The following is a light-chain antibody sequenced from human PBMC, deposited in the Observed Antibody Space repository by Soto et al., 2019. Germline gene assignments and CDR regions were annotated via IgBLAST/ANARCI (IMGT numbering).Light chain of an antibody. CDR2: GAS. CDR1: QSLSRSY. CDR3: QQYDSSLLT. J-gene: IGKJ4*01. V-gene: IGKV3-20*01. Sequence: EIVLTQSPGTLSLSPGEGVTLSCRASQSLSRSYLAWYQQKPGQAPRLVIYGASSRATGIPDRFSGSGSGTDFSLTISRLEPEDFAVYYCQQYDSSLLTFGGGTKVEIK.